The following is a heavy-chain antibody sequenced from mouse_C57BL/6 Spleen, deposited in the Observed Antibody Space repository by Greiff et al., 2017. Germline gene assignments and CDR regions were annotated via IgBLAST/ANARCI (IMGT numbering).Heavy chain of an antibody. Sequence: VQLQQSGAELVRPGASVTLSCKASGYTFTDYEMHWVKQTPVHGLEWIGAIDPETGGTAYNQKFKGKAILTADKSSSTAYMELRSLTSEDSAVYYCTRLDGNWFAYWGQGTLVTVSA. CDR2: IDPETGGT. J-gene: IGHJ3*01. CDR3: TRLDGNWFAY. V-gene: IGHV1-15*01. D-gene: IGHD1-1*01. CDR1: GYTFTDYE.